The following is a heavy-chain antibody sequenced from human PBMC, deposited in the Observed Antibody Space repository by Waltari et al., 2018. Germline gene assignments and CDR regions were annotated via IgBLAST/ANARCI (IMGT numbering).Heavy chain of an antibody. CDR2: ITGRGGST. V-gene: IGHV3-23*01. CDR1: GFPFSSYA. D-gene: IGHD3-10*01. J-gene: IGHJ4*02. Sequence: EVQLLESGGGFVQPGGSLRLSWAASGFPFSSYAMSWVRQAPGKGLEWVSTITGRGGSTYYADSVKGRFTISRDNSKNTLFLQVNSLRAEDTVVYYCVSGKYIDHWGQGTLVTVSS. CDR3: VSGKYIDH.